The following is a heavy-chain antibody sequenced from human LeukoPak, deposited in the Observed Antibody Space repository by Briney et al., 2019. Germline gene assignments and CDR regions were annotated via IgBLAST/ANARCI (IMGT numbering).Heavy chain of an antibody. Sequence: GGSLRRSCAASGFTFSSFAMHWVRQAPGKGLEWVAVISYDGSNKYNADSVKGRFTISRDNSKNTLSLQMNSLRTEDTAVYYCARDAGGLRTASYSGMDVWGQGTTVTVSS. CDR3: ARDAGGLRTASYSGMDV. J-gene: IGHJ6*02. CDR2: ISYDGSNK. V-gene: IGHV3-30-3*01. CDR1: GFTFSSFA. D-gene: IGHD3-16*01.